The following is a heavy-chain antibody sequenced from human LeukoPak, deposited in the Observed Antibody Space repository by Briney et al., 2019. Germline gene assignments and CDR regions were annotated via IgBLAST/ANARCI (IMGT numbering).Heavy chain of an antibody. CDR3: ARDAYYYDSSGYSGDFDY. CDR2: IYSGGST. J-gene: IGHJ4*02. V-gene: IGHV3-66*01. Sequence: QPGGSLRLSCAASGFTVSSNYMSWVRQAPGKGLEWVSVIYSGGSTYYADSVKGRFTISKDNAKNSLYLQMNSLRAEDTAVYYCARDAYYYDSSGYSGDFDYWGQGTLVTVSS. D-gene: IGHD3-22*01. CDR1: GFTVSSNY.